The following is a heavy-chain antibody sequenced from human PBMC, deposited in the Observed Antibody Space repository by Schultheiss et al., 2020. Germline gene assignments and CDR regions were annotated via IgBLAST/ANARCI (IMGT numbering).Heavy chain of an antibody. CDR1: GFTFSNYA. J-gene: IGHJ4*02. CDR2: ISSDGRDK. D-gene: IGHD6-13*01. Sequence: GGSLRLSCAASGFTFSNYAMHWVRQAPGKGLEWVAVISSDGRDKYYADSVKGRFTISRENSKNTLYLQMNSLRAEDTAVYYCARDGDIGAAGYYFDYWGQGTLVTGSS. CDR3: ARDGDIGAAGYYFDY. V-gene: IGHV3-30*04.